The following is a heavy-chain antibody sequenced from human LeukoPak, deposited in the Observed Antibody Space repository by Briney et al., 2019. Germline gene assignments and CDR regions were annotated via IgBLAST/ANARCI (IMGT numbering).Heavy chain of an antibody. V-gene: IGHV4-59*08. J-gene: IGHJ3*02. CDR2: MYYSGST. CDR3: ARHAYYYDRSGSYEAFDI. CDR1: GGCISTYY. D-gene: IGHD3-22*01. Sequence: SETLSLTCTVSGGCISTYYWSWIRQPPGKGLEWIGSMYYSGSTNYKPSLKSRVTISVDTSKNQFSLKLSSVTAADTAVYYCARHAYYYDRSGSYEAFDIWGQGTMVTVSS.